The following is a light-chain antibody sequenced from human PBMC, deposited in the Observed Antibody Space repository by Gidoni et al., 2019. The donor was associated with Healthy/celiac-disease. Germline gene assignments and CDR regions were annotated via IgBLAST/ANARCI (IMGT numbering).Light chain of an antibody. CDR2: GAS. CDR1: QSVSSN. V-gene: IGKV3-15*01. J-gene: IGKJ2*01. Sequence: ETVLTPSPATLSVSPGERATLSCRASQSVSSNLAWYQQKPGQAPRHLIYGASTRATGIPARVSGSGSGTEFTLTISSLQSEDFAVYYCQQYNNWPPYTFGQGTKLEIK. CDR3: QQYNNWPPYT.